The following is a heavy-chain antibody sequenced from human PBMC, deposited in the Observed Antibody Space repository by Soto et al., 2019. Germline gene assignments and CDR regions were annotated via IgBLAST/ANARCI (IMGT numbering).Heavy chain of an antibody. D-gene: IGHD6-13*01. J-gene: IGHJ4*02. V-gene: IGHV5-51*01. Sequence: PGESLKISCQSSGYTFSNFWIGWVRQLPGKGLEWMGIIYPGHHETRYSPSFHGKVTISADRSINTAYLQWNSLEASDTAFYFCARSPRSSPYFDYWGQGALVTVSS. CDR2: IYPGHHET. CDR1: GYTFSNFW. CDR3: ARSPRSSPYFDY.